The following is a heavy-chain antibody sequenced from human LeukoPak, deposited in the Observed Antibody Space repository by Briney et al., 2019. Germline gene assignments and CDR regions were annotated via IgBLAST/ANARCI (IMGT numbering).Heavy chain of an antibody. CDR1: GGTFSSYA. D-gene: IGHD3-16*01. CDR3: ATRLHVGLRD. J-gene: IGHJ4*02. V-gene: IGHV1-69*05. CDR2: IIPIFGTA. Sequence: ASVKVSCKASGGTFSSYAISWVRQAPGQGLEWMGGIIPIFGTANYAQKFQGRVTMTTDTSTSTAYMELSSLRSEDTAVYYCATRLHVGLRDWGQGTLVTVSS.